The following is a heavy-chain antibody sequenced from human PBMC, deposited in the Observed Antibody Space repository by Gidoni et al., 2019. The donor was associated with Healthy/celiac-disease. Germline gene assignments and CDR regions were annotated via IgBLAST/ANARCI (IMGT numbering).Heavy chain of an antibody. CDR2: IDWDDDK. J-gene: IGHJ4*02. V-gene: IGHV2-70*01. CDR3: ARTNYYDISGYFNYFDY. D-gene: IGHD3-22*01. Sequence: LIDWDDDKFYSTSLKTRLTISKDTSKNQVVLTMTNMDPVDTATYYCARTNYYDISGYFNYFDYWGQGTLVTVSS.